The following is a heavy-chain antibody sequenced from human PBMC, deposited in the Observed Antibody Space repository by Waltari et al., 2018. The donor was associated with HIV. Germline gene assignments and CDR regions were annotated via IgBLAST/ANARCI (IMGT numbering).Heavy chain of an antibody. CDR3: ASYGGNSAFDY. J-gene: IGHJ4*02. CDR1: GGSISSYS. V-gene: IGHV4-59*01. Sequence: QVQLQESGPGLVKPSETLSLTCTVSGGSISSYSWSWIRQPPGKGLEWIGYIYYSGSTNYNPSLKSRVTISVDTSKNQFSLKLSSVTAADTAVYYCASYGGNSAFDYWGQGTLVTVSS. CDR2: IYYSGST. D-gene: IGHD4-17*01.